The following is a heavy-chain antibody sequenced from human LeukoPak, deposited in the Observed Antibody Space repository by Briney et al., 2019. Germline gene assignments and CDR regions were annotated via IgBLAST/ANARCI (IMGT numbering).Heavy chain of an antibody. CDR1: GFTFSSYG. J-gene: IGHJ5*02. Sequence: GGSLRLSCAASGFTFSSYGMHWVRQAPGKGLEWVAVISYDGSNKYYADSVKGRFTISRDNSKNTLYLQMNSLRAEDTAVYYCARDFQQLADHWGQGTLVTVSS. D-gene: IGHD6-6*01. V-gene: IGHV3-30*03. CDR2: ISYDGSNK. CDR3: ARDFQQLADH.